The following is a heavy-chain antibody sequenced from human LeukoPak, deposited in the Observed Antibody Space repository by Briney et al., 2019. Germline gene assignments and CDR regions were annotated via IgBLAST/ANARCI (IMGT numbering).Heavy chain of an antibody. Sequence: ISRSVGSTYYAYSVKGRFTISRDNSKNTLYLQMNTLRAEDTAVYYCANPLVGARLAWFDPWGQGTLVTVSS. J-gene: IGHJ5*02. D-gene: IGHD1-26*01. CDR3: ANPLVGARLAWFDP. CDR2: ISRSVGST. V-gene: IGHV3-23*01.